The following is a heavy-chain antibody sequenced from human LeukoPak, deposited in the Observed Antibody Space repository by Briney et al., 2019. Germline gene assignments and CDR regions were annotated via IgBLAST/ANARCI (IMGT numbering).Heavy chain of an antibody. CDR1: GYTFTGYY. V-gene: IGHV1-2*02. CDR3: AREGIAAADTNWFDP. Sequence: EASVKVSCKASGYTFTGYYMHWVRQAPGQGLEWMGWINPNSGGTNYAQKFQGRVTMTRDTSISTAYMELSRLGSDDTAVYYCAREGIAAADTNWFDPWGQGTLVTVSS. CDR2: INPNSGGT. J-gene: IGHJ5*02. D-gene: IGHD6-13*01.